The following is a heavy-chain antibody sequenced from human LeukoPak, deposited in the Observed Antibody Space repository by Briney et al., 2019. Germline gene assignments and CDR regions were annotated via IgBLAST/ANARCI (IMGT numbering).Heavy chain of an antibody. J-gene: IGHJ4*02. D-gene: IGHD3-22*01. CDR1: GHSFTGYF. CDR2: IDPNSGDT. Sequence: ASVKVSCKASGHSFTGYFIHWVRQAPGQGLEWMGCIDPNSGDTKYAQKFQGRVSMPRDTSTRTAYMELSRLRSDDTAVYFCARSGSTGYSLDYWGQGTLVTSPQ. V-gene: IGHV1-2*02. CDR3: ARSGSTGYSLDY.